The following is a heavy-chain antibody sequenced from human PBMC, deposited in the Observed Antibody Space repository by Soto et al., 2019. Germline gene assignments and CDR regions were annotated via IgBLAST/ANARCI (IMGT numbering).Heavy chain of an antibody. CDR3: AKDGASYYYYGMDV. CDR2: ISYDGSNK. V-gene: IGHV3-30*18. CDR1: GFTFSSYG. D-gene: IGHD3-10*01. Sequence: LRLSCAASGFTFSSYGMHWVRQAPGKGLEWVAVISYDGSNKYYADSVKGRFTISRDNSKNTLYLQMNSLRAEDTAVYYCAKDGASYYYYGMDVWGQGTTVTVSS. J-gene: IGHJ6*02.